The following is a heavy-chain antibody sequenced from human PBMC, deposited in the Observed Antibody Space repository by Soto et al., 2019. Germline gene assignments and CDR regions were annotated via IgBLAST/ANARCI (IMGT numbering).Heavy chain of an antibody. D-gene: IGHD3-3*01. V-gene: IGHV3-30*18. J-gene: IGHJ6*02. CDR3: AKGVYYDFWSAPSYYGMDV. CDR1: GFTFSSYG. CDR2: ISYDGSNK. Sequence: PGGSLRLSCAASGFTFSSYGMHLVRQAPGKGLEWVAVISYDGSNKYYADSVKGRFTISRDNSKNTLYLQMNSLRAEDTAVYYCAKGVYYDFWSAPSYYGMDVWGQGTTVTVSS.